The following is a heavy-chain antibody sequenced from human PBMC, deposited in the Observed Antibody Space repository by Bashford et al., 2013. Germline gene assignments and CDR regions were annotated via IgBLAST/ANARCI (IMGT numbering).Heavy chain of an antibody. CDR2: ISGSGGST. Sequence: GSLRLSCAASGFTFSIYGIHWVRQAPGKGLEWVSAISGSGGSTYYADSVKGRFTISRDNSKNTLYLQMNSLRAEDTAVYYCARDVTFGEPTPEYFQHWGQGTLVTVSS. J-gene: IGHJ1*01. CDR3: ARDVTFGEPTPEYFQH. D-gene: IGHD3-16*01. CDR1: GFTFSIYG. V-gene: IGHV3-NL1*01.